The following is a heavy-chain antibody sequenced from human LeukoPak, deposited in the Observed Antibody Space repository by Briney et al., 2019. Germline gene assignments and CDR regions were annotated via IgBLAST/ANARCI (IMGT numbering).Heavy chain of an antibody. CDR1: GYTFSTYG. Sequence: ASVKVSCKTSGYTFSTYGIAWVRQAPGQGLEWMGWISAYTGNTNYAQKLQGRVTMTIETSTRTAYMELRSLRSDDTAEYYCARGGGYQDYWGQGTLVTVSS. CDR2: ISAYTGNT. D-gene: IGHD3-22*01. V-gene: IGHV1-18*01. J-gene: IGHJ4*02. CDR3: ARGGGYQDY.